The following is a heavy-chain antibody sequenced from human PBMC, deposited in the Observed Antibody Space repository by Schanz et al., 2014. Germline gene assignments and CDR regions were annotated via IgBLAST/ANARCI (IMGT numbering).Heavy chain of an antibody. Sequence: QVQLVDSGGGLVKPGGSLRLSCTASGFPFSDYFMAWIRQPPGRGLEWVSYIGNGGVTIYYADSVTGRFTISRDNSKNTLYLQMNSLRAEDTAVYFCAKIERNEDWGQGTLVTVAS. J-gene: IGHJ4*02. V-gene: IGHV3-11*01. CDR2: IGNGGVTI. CDR1: GFPFSDYF. CDR3: AKIERNED. D-gene: IGHD1-1*01.